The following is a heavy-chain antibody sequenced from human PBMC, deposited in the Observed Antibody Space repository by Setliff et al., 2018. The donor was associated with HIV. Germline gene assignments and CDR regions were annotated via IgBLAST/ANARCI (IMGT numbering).Heavy chain of an antibody. J-gene: IGHJ6*03. V-gene: IGHV3-33*08. CDR2: IWYDGSNK. D-gene: IGHD2-15*01. CDR3: ARDRVVAAAYYYYYMDV. CDR1: GFTFSSYS. Sequence: PGGSLRLSCAASGFTFSSYSMNWVRQSPGKGLEWVAVIWYDGSNKYYADSVKGRFTISRDNSKNTLYLQMNSLRAEDTAVYYCARDRVVAAAYYYYYMDVWGKGTTVTV.